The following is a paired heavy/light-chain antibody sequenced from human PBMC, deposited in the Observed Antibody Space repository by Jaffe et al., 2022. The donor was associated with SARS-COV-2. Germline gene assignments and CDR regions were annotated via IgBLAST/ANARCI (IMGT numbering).Heavy chain of an antibody. CDR2: ISTSNGYT. D-gene: IGHD2-21*02. V-gene: IGHV1-18*01. CDR1: GYTFTNYG. Sequence: QVQLVQSGTQVKKPGASVKVSCKASGYTFTNYGISWVRQAPGQGLEWMGWISTSNGYTYYTQKFQGRVTLSTDTSTSTADMELRSLRSDDTAVYYCARDLDIVVATAVDYWGQGTLVTVSS. CDR3: ARDLDIVVATAVDY. J-gene: IGHJ4*02.
Light chain of an antibody. J-gene: IGKJ5*01. Sequence: EIVLTQSPDTLSLSPGERATLSCRASQSVSSSFLAWYQQKLGQAPRLLMYGTSVRATDIPDRFSGSGSGTDFTLTISRLEPEDFAVYYCQQYGRSPITFGQGTRLEIK. CDR1: QSVSSSF. V-gene: IGKV3-20*01. CDR3: QQYGRSPIT. CDR2: GTS.